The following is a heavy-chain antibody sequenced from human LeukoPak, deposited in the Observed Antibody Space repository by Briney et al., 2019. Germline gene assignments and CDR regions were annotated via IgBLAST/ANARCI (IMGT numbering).Heavy chain of an antibody. V-gene: IGHV3-30*02. D-gene: IGHD6-19*01. CDR2: IRYDGSNK. Sequence: SGGSLRLSCAASGFTFSSYGMHWVRQAPGKGLEWVAFIRYDGSNKYYADSVKGRFTISRDNSKNTLYLQMNSLRAEDTAVYYCAKDGYSSGWNTYFDYWGQGTLVTVSS. J-gene: IGHJ4*02. CDR1: GFTFSSYG. CDR3: AKDGYSSGWNTYFDY.